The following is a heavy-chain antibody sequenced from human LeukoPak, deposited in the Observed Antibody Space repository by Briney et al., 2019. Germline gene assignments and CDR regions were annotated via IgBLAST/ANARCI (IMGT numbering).Heavy chain of an antibody. CDR3: ARGGHSSGWSAFDI. CDR1: GFTFSSYA. CDR2: ISSNGGST. J-gene: IGHJ3*02. V-gene: IGHV3-64*01. Sequence: GGSLRLSCAASGFTFSSYAMHWVRQAPGKGLDYVSAISSNGGSTYYANSVKGRFTISRDNSKNTLYLQMGSLRAEDMAVYYCARGGHSSGWSAFDIWGQGTMVTVSS. D-gene: IGHD6-19*01.